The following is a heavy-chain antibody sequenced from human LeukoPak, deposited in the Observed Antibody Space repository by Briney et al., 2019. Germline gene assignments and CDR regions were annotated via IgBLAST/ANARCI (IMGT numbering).Heavy chain of an antibody. V-gene: IGHV4-38-2*01. Sequence: SETLSLTCAVSGYSISSGYYWGWIRQPPGKGLEWIGSIYHSGSTYYNPSLKSRVTISVDTSKNQFSLKLSSVTAADTAVYYCARKGSSSEFYYYYYMDVWGKGTTVTVSS. CDR3: ARKGSSSEFYYYYYMDV. CDR1: GYSISSGYY. J-gene: IGHJ6*03. CDR2: IYHSGST. D-gene: IGHD6-13*01.